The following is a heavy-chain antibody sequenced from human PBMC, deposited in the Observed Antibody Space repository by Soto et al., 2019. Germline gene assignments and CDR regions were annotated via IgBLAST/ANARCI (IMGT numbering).Heavy chain of an antibody. CDR2: IIPIVGTI. J-gene: IGHJ4*02. D-gene: IGHD3-16*01. V-gene: IGHV1-69*06. Sequence: QVQVVQSGAEVKKPGSSVKVSCKASGGTFSSYTISWVRQAPGQGLEWMGGIIPIVGTIKYAEKFQGRVSIIAERATNTAYLEMSSLRSEDTAVYYCVGGAGATFDYWGQGTLVTVSS. CDR1: GGTFSSYT. CDR3: VGGAGATFDY.